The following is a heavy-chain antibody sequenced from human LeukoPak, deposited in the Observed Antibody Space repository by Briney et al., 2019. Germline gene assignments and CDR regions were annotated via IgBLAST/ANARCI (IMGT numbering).Heavy chain of an antibody. CDR1: GYTLTELS. D-gene: IGHD3-22*01. V-gene: IGHV1-24*01. J-gene: IGHJ4*02. CDR3: ATSTDYYDSSGYLRALDY. CDR2: FDPEDGET. Sequence: ASVKVSCKVSGYTLTELSMHWVRQAPGKGLEWMGGFDPEDGETIYAQKFQGRATMTEDTSTDTAYMELSSLRSEDTAVYYCATSTDYYDSSGYLRALDYWGQGTLVTVSS.